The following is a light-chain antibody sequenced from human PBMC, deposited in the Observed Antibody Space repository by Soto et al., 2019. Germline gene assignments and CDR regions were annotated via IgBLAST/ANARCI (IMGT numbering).Light chain of an antibody. CDR1: QSVSRSY. V-gene: IGKV3-20*01. J-gene: IGKJ4*01. CDR3: QQYHSWPAT. Sequence: EIVLTQSPGTLSLSPGERATLSCRASQSVSRSYLAWYQHKPGQARRLLIFDASTRATGIPDRFSGSGSGTDFTLTISRLEPEDFAVYYCQQYHSWPATFGGGTKVEI. CDR2: DAS.